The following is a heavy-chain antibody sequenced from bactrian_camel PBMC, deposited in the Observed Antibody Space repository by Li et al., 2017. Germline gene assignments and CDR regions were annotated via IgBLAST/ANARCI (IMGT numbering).Heavy chain of an antibody. D-gene: IGHD1*01. V-gene: IGHV3S55*01. Sequence: HVQLVESGGGSVQAGRSLRLSCAASESTYDRGYCMAWFRQASEKEREGVALINRYGSTEYKDSVKGRFTISKDNAKNALYLEMNSLKPEDTATYYCAADPGAGCSTWLPVEYDYWGQGTQVTVSS. CDR2: INRYGST. J-gene: IGHJ4*01. CDR1: ESTYDRGYC. CDR3: AADPGAGCSTWLPVEYDY.